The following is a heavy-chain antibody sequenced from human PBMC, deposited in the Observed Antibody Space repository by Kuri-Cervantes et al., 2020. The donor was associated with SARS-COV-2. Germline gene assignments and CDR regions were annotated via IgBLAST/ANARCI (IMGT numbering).Heavy chain of an antibody. J-gene: IGHJ6*02. CDR2: ISGSGTGA. D-gene: IGHD1-7*01. V-gene: IGHV3-23*01. CDR1: GFSFSSYA. CDR3: AKDPTATTEYYYAMDV. Sequence: GGSLRLSCAASGFSFSSYAMGWVRQAPGKGLEWVSVISGSGTGAYYADSVKGRFTISRDNSKNTLYLQMNSLRAEDTAVYFCAKDPTATTEYYYAMDVWGQGTTVTDSS.